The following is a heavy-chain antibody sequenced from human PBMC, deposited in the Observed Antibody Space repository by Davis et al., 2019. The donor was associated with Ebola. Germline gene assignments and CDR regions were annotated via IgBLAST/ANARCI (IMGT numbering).Heavy chain of an antibody. V-gene: IGHV5-51*01. CDR1: GSSFTSYW. D-gene: IGHD6-19*01. CDR3: ALLPYRSTWNDGFDI. Sequence: GGSLRLSCKGSGSSFTSYWTGWVRQTPGKGLEWMGIIYPGDSDTTYSPSFQGQVTISADRSFSSAYLQWSSLKASDTAMYYCALLPYRSTWNDGFDIWGQGTMVTVSS. J-gene: IGHJ3*02. CDR2: IYPGDSDT.